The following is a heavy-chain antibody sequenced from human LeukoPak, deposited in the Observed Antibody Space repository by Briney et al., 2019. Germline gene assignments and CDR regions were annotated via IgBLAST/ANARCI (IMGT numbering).Heavy chain of an antibody. D-gene: IGHD3-22*01. CDR3: AREGESSGYYSDY. J-gene: IGHJ4*02. Sequence: PGGSLRLSCAASGFTFSDYWMHWVRQAPGKGLEWVSRINSDGSSISYADSVKGRFTISRDNAKNTLYLQMHSLRAGDTALYYCAREGESSGYYSDYWGQGTLVTVSS. CDR2: INSDGSSI. CDR1: GFTFSDYW. V-gene: IGHV3-74*01.